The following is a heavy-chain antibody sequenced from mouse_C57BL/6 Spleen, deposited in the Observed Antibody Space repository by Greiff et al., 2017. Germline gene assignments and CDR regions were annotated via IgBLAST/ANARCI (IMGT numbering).Heavy chain of an antibody. V-gene: IGHV1-81*01. Sequence: QVQLQQSGAELARPGASVKLSCKASGYTFTSYGISWVKQRTGQGLEWIGEIYPRSGNTYYNEKFKGQATLTADKSSSTAYMELRSLTSEDSAVYVCASSHFTTVVAYWYFDVWGTGTTVTVSS. CDR1: GYTFTSYG. CDR2: IYPRSGNT. J-gene: IGHJ1*03. CDR3: ASSHFTTVVAYWYFDV. D-gene: IGHD1-1*01.